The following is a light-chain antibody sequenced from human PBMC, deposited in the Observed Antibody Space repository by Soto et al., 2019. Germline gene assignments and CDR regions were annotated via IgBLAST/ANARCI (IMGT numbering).Light chain of an antibody. CDR2: EGS. J-gene: IGLJ1*01. CDR3: SSYAGSDTFV. V-gene: IGLV2-14*02. CDR1: SSDVGSYNL. Sequence: QSVLTQPASVSGSPGQSITISCTGTSSDVGSYNLVSWYQQHPGKAPELMIYEGSKRPSGVSNRFSGSKSGNTASLTISGLHAEDEADYYCSSYAGSDTFVFGTGTKVTVL.